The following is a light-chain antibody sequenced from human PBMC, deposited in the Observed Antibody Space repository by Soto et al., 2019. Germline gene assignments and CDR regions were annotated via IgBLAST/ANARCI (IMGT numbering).Light chain of an antibody. CDR3: SSYSSSTVRYV. V-gene: IGLV2-14*01. Sequence: QSALTQPASVSGSPGQSITMSCTGTSSDVGSYDFVSWYQQHPGKAPKLLMYEVSNRPSGVSARFSGSKSDNTASLTISGLQAAEEADYFCSSYSSSTVRYVFGSGTKVTVL. J-gene: IGLJ1*01. CDR2: EVS. CDR1: SSDVGSYDF.